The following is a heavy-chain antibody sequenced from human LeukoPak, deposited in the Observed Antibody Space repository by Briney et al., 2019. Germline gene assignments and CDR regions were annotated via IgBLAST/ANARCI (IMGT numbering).Heavy chain of an antibody. CDR1: GYAFTSYG. CDR2: ISAYNGNT. Sequence: ASVKVSCKASGYAFTSYGISWVRQAPGQGLEWMGWISAYNGNTNYAQKLQGRVTMTTDTSTSTAYMELRSLRSDDTAVYYCARTGDYYDSSGYYYWGQGTLVTVSS. V-gene: IGHV1-18*01. J-gene: IGHJ4*02. CDR3: ARTGDYYDSSGYYY. D-gene: IGHD3-22*01.